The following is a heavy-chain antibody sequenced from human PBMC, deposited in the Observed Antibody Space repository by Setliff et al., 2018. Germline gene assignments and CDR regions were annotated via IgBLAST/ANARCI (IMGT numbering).Heavy chain of an antibody. J-gene: IGHJ6*02. V-gene: IGHV4-59*11. CDR3: ARGFGYYYDSSGYYFHYGMDV. CDR1: GGSISSHY. D-gene: IGHD3-22*01. Sequence: PSETLSLTCTVSGGSISSHYWSWIRQPPGKGLEWIGSIYYSGSTNYNPSLKSRVTISVDTSKNQFSLKLSSVTAADTAVYYCARGFGYYYDSSGYYFHYGMDVWGQGTTGTVS. CDR2: IYYSGST.